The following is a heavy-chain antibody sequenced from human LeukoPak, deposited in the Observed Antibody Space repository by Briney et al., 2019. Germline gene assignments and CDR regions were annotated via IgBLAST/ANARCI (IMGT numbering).Heavy chain of an antibody. CDR1: GGSFSGYY. J-gene: IGHJ6*03. Sequence: SETLSLTCAVYGGSFSGYYWCWIRQPPGKGLEWIGEINHSGSTNYNPSLKSRVTISVDTSKNQFSLKLSSVTAADTAVYYCATGSLAYYYYYYMDVWGKGTTVTVSS. CDR3: ATGSLAYYYYYYMDV. V-gene: IGHV4-34*01. CDR2: INHSGST.